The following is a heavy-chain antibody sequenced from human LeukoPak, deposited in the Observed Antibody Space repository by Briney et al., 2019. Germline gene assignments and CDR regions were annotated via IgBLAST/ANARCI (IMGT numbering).Heavy chain of an antibody. CDR2: ITGSGGNT. V-gene: IGHV3-23*01. Sequence: GGSLRLSCAASGFIFSSYSMSWVRQAPGKGLEWVSVITGSGGNTYYADSVKGRFTISKDNSKNTVYLQMSSLRVDDTAVYYCAKAASSSWPSYYYGMGVWGQGTTVTVSS. CDR3: AKAASSSWPSYYYGMGV. CDR1: GFIFSSYS. J-gene: IGHJ6*02. D-gene: IGHD6-13*01.